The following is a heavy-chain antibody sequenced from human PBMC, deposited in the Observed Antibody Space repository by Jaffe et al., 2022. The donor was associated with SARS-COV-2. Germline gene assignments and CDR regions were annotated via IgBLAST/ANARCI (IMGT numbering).Heavy chain of an antibody. CDR3: ARDYYGSRSYDTGCLY. CDR2: ISYDGRDG. D-gene: IGHD3-10*01. J-gene: IGHJ4*02. V-gene: IGHV3-30*04. Sequence: QVQLVESGGGVVQPGRSLRLSCAASGFTFSDYVLHWVRQAPGKGLEWVAMISYDGRDGYYADSVKGRFTISKDNSKNALYLQMNSLNTEDTAIYYCARDYYGSRSYDTGCLYWGQGALVTVSS. CDR1: GFTFSDYV.